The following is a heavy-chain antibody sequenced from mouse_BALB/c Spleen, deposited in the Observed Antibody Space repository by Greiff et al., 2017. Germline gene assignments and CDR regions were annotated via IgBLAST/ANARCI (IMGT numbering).Heavy chain of an antibody. CDR3: ARDRGGNYGEFAY. J-gene: IGHJ3*01. Sequence: EVKLQESGGGLVQPGGSRKLSCAASGFTFSDYGMAWVRQAPGKGPEWVAFISNLAYSIYYADTVTGRFTISRENAKNTLYLEMSSLRSEDTAMYYCARDRGGNYGEFAYWGQGTLVTVSA. D-gene: IGHD2-1*01. CDR1: GFTFSDYG. V-gene: IGHV5-15*02. CDR2: ISNLAYSI.